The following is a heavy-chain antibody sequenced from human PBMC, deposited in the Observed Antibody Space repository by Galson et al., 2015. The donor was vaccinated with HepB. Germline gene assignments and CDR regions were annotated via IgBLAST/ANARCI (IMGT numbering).Heavy chain of an antibody. CDR1: GDSVSSNSAA. J-gene: IGHJ6*03. V-gene: IGHV6-1*01. CDR2: THYRSKWYN. Sequence: CAISGDSVSSNSAAWNWIRQSPSRGLEWLGRTHYRSKWYNDYAVSVKSRITINPDTSKNQFSLQLNSVTPEDTAVYYCARGPADYYYYYMDVWGKGTTVTVSS. CDR3: ARGPADYYYYYMDV.